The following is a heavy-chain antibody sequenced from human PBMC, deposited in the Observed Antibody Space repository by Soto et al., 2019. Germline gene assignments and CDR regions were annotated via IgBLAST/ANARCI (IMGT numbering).Heavy chain of an antibody. CDR1: GFTFSSYG. J-gene: IGHJ4*02. CDR2: ISGSGGST. D-gene: IGHD1-20*01. V-gene: IGHV3-23*01. Sequence: GGSLRLSCAASGFTFSSYGMSWVRQAPGKGLEWVSTISGSGGSTYYADSVKGRFTISRDNSKNALYLQMNSLRAEDTAVYYCAKTLYNWNSIPDYWGQGTLVTVS. CDR3: AKTLYNWNSIPDY.